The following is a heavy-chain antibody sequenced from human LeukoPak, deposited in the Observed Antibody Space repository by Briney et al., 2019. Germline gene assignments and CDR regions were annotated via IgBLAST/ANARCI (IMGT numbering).Heavy chain of an antibody. CDR1: GGSFSGYY. V-gene: IGHV4-34*01. Sequence: SETLSLTCAVYGGSFSGYYWSWIRQPPGKGLEWIGEINHSGSTNYNPSLESRVTISVDTSKNQFSLRLSSVTAADTAVYYCARDSPSIYYDSSGPYAFDIWGQGTMVTVSS. CDR2: INHSGST. D-gene: IGHD3-22*01. J-gene: IGHJ3*02. CDR3: ARDSPSIYYDSSGPYAFDI.